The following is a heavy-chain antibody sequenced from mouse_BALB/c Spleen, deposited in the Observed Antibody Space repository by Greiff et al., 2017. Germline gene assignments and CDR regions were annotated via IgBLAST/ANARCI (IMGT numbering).Heavy chain of an antibody. CDR2: IWAGGST. CDR1: GFSLTSYG. V-gene: IGHV2-9*02. CDR3: ARRGLLRYFDV. Sequence: VKLQESGPGLVAPSQSLSITCTVSGFSLTSYGVHWVRQPPGKGLEWLGVIWAGGSTNYNSALMSRLSISKDNSKSQVFLKMNSLQTDDTAMYYCARRGLLRYFDVWGAGTTVTVSS. J-gene: IGHJ1*01. D-gene: IGHD2-3*01.